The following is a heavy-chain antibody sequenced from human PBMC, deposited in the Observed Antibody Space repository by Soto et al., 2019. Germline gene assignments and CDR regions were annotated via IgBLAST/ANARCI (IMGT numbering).Heavy chain of an antibody. CDR2: INHSGST. Sequence: SSETLSLTCAVYGGSFSGYYWSWIRQPPGKGLEWIGEINHSGSTNYNPSLKSRVTISVDTSKNQFSLKLSSVTAADTAVYYCARVLGRSTTYNYGSAPRGKNNWFDPWGQGTLVTVSS. CDR1: GGSFSGYY. J-gene: IGHJ5*02. D-gene: IGHD3-10*01. V-gene: IGHV4-34*01. CDR3: ARVLGRSTTYNYGSAPRGKNNWFDP.